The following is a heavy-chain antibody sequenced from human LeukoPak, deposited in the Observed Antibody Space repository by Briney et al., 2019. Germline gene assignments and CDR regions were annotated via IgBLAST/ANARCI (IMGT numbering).Heavy chain of an antibody. CDR3: ARLPYYYMDV. V-gene: IGHV4-59*01. Sequence: SETLSLTCAVYGGSFSGYYWSWIRQPPGKGLEWIGYIYYSGSTNYNPSLKSRVTISVDTSKNQFSLKLSSVTAADTAVYYCARLPYYYMDVWGKGTTVTISS. CDR2: IYYSGST. CDR1: GGSFSGYY. J-gene: IGHJ6*03.